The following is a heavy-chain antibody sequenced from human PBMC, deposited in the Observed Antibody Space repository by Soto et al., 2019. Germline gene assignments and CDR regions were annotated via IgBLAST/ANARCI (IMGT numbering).Heavy chain of an antibody. CDR3: ARWETELRNPNFGY. J-gene: IGHJ4*02. CDR2: ISSAGNTI. V-gene: IGHV3-11*01. CDR1: GFPFIDSY. Sequence: GVCRGLSCAASGFPFIDSYMSWIRQAPGKGLEWVSYISSAGNTIYYADSVKGRFTISRDNAKNSLYMQMDSLRAEDTAVYYCARWETELRNPNFGYWGQGTLVSVSA. D-gene: IGHD1-26*01.